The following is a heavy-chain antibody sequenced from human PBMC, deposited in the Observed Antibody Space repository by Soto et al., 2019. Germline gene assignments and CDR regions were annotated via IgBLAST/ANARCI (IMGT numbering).Heavy chain of an antibody. CDR2: SNDSGGST. CDR3: AKQQWLVVDAIDY. J-gene: IGHJ4*02. CDR1: GFTFSRYA. V-gene: IGHV3-23*01. Sequence: EVQLLESGGDLVQPGRSLRLSCAASGFTFSRYAMSWVRQAPGKGLEWVSASNDSGGSTYYADSVKGRFTISRDNSKNTLYLQMNSLRPEDSAVYYCAKQQWLVVDAIDYWGQGTLVTVSS. D-gene: IGHD6-19*01.